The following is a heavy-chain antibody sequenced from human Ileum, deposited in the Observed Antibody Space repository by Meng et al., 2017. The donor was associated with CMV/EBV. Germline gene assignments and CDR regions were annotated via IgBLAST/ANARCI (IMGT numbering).Heavy chain of an antibody. V-gene: IGHV1-46*02. CDR1: GGSVNNYA. CDR2: INPSGGGT. D-gene: IGHD4-17*01. J-gene: IGHJ4*02. Sequence: QFQLVRSGAEVRRPGCSGKVSCKSSGGSVNNYALSWVRQAPGQGLGWMGRINPSGGGTAYAQKFQGRVTISTDTSTSTVYMDLSSLRSEDTAVYFCARGDYAFDYWGQGALVTVSS. CDR3: ARGDYAFDY.